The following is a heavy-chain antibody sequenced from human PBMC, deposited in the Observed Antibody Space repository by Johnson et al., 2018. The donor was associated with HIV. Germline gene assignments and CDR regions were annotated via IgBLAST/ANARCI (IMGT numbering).Heavy chain of an antibody. J-gene: IGHJ3*02. D-gene: IGHD1-26*01. CDR2: ISHDGRNE. CDR3: AKEPAVGYSGSFSGAFDI. CDR1: GFTFDDYG. V-gene: IGHV3-30*18. Sequence: QMQLVESGGGVVRPGGSLRLSCAASGFTFDDYGMSWVRQAPGKGLEWVAVISHDGRNEYYTESVGGRFTISRDNSKNTLHLQMNSLRAEDTAVYYCAKEPAVGYSGSFSGAFDIWGQGTLVTVSS.